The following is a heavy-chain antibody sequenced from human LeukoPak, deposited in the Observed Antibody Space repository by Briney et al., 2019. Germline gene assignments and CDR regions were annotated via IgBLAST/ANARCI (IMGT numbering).Heavy chain of an antibody. CDR1: GGSISSSSYY. CDR2: IYYSGST. D-gene: IGHD3-3*01. CDR3: ARGRYDFWSGYYTPIFDY. Sequence: SETLSLTCTVSGGSISSSSYYWGWIRQPPGKGLEWIGSIYYSGSTYYNPSLKSRVTISVDTSKNQFSLKLSSVTAADTAVYYCARGRYDFWSGYYTPIFDYWGQGTLVTVSS. J-gene: IGHJ4*02. V-gene: IGHV4-39*07.